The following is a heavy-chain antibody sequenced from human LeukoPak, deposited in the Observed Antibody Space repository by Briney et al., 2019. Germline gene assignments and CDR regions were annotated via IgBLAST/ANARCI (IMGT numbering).Heavy chain of an antibody. J-gene: IGHJ4*02. CDR1: GFTFSSYA. D-gene: IGHD6-19*01. CDR2: ISFDGSIK. Sequence: GGSLRPSCAASGFTFSSYARHWVRQAPAKGLNWWAVISFDGSIKAYADSVKGQFTISRDNSKNTLYLQMNSLRPEDTAVYYCARDLVAGTPDYFDYWSQGTLVTVSS. CDR3: ARDLVAGTPDYFDY. V-gene: IGHV3-30-3*01.